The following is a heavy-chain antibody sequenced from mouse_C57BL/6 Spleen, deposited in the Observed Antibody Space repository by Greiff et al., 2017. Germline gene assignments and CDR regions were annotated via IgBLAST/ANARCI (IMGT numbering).Heavy chain of an antibody. J-gene: IGHJ4*01. CDR2: IYPRDGST. D-gene: IGHD2-4*01. Sequence: QVQLQQSDAELVKPGASVKISCKASGYTFTDYTIHWMKQRPEQGLEWIGYIYPRDGSTKYNEKFKGKATLTADKSSSTAYMQLNSLTSKDSAVYFCARNHVDYDNGEAMDYWGQGTTVTVSS. V-gene: IGHV1-78*01. CDR3: ARNHVDYDNGEAMDY. CDR1: GYTFTDYT.